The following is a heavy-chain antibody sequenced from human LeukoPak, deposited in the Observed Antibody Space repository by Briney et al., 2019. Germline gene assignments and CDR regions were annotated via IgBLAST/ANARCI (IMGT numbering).Heavy chain of an antibody. J-gene: IGHJ4*02. CDR3: ARDIGSYYDSSGYHLDY. CDR1: GFTFSSYG. CDR2: IWYDGSNK. V-gene: IGHV3-33*01. Sequence: PGGSLRLSCAASGFTFSSYGMHWVRQAPGKGLEWVAVIWYDGSNKYYADSVKGRFTISRDNSKNTLYLQMNSLRAEDTAVYYCARDIGSYYDSSGYHLDYWGQGTLVTVSS. D-gene: IGHD3-22*01.